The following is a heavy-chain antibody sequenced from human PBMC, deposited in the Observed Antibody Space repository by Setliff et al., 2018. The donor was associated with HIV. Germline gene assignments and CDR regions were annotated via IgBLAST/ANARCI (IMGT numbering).Heavy chain of an antibody. CDR2: INPNNGVT. V-gene: IGHV1-2*02. J-gene: IGHJ4*02. CDR1: GYTFTGHN. D-gene: IGHD3-10*01. CDR3: ARVGRGPYYFFDF. Sequence: ASVKVSCKASGYTFTGHNIHWLRQAPGQGLEWVAWINPNNGVTNYAQKFKWKVMTTMETSIDTAYLEVRSLTSDDTAVYYCARVGRGPYYFFDFWGQGTQVTVS.